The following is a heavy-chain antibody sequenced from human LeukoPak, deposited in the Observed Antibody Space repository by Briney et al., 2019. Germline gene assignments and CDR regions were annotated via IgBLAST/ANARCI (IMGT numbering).Heavy chain of an antibody. CDR3: VGGFGAAPQTYYYYGMDV. CDR2: ISGCGYRT. CDR1: GFTFSSYA. J-gene: IGHJ6*02. V-gene: IGHV3-23*01. D-gene: IGHD3-10*01. Sequence: AGGSLRLSCPASGFTFSSYAMDWARQATGEGLEWVSAISGCGYRTYYADSEAGRYPLPRDNPKNPLSLQRNSVRAEDPAVYDCVGGFGAAPQTYYYYGMDVWGQGTTVTVSS.